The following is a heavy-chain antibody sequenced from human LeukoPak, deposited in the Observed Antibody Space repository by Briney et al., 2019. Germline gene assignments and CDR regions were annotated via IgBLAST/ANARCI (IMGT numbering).Heavy chain of an antibody. D-gene: IGHD3-10*01. J-gene: IGHJ4*02. CDR1: GDSVSSNSAA. CDR2: TYYRSKWYN. V-gene: IGHV6-1*01. CDR3: ARATMVRGVILGFGY. Sequence: SQTLSLTCAISGDSVSSNSAAWNWIRQSPSRGLEWLGRTYYRSKWYNDYAVSVKSRIIINPDTSKNQFSLQLNSVTPEDTAVYYCARATMVRGVILGFGYWGQGTLVTVSS.